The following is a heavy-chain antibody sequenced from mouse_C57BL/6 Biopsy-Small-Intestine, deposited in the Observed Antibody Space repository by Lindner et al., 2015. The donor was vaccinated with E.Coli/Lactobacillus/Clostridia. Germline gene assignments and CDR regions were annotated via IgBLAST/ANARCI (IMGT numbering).Heavy chain of an antibody. CDR1: GYNFGNYG. D-gene: IGHD2-2*01. Sequence: SVKVSCKASGYNFGNYGITWVRQAPGQGLEWMGWISDYNGNTKYVQKFQDRVTMTTDTSTNTAHMELRSLRSDDTAVYYCARLQRTYIGYDPVDAFDIWGQGTMVTVSS. CDR3: ARLQRTYIGYDPVDAFDI. J-gene: IGHJ1*01. V-gene: IGHV14-1*02. CDR2: ISDYNGNT.